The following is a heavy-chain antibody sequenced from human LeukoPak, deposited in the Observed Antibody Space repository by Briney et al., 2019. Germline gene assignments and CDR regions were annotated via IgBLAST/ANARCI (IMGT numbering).Heavy chain of an antibody. CDR1: GGSICSYS. CDR3: AGEAGGGYARAFDI. V-gene: IGHV4-4*07. Sequence: SETLSLTCIVSGGSICSYSWTWIRQPAGEGLKWIGRIYTSGTTNYNPSLKSRVTMSVDTSKNQFSLKLSSVTAADTAVYYCAGEAGGGYARAFDIWGQGTMVTVSS. D-gene: IGHD5-12*01. CDR2: IYTSGTT. J-gene: IGHJ3*02.